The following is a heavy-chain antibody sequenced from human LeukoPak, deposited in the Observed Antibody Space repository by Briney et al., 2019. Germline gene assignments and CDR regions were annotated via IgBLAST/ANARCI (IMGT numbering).Heavy chain of an antibody. D-gene: IGHD2-21*02. Sequence: GGSLRLPCAASGFIFDDYAMHWVRQVPGKGLEWVSGISWNTGTIGYADSVKGRFTISRDNTRNSLYLQMNSLRVEDTALYYCAKDAGGRWPLYYFDCWGQGTLVTVSS. CDR3: AKDAGGRWPLYYFDC. J-gene: IGHJ4*02. CDR1: GFIFDDYA. V-gene: IGHV3-9*01. CDR2: ISWNTGTI.